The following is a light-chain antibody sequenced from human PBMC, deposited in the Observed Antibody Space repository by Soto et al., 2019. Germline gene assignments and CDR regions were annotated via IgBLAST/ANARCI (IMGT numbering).Light chain of an antibody. J-gene: IGKJ4*01. CDR2: AAS. CDR3: QQSYSSPLT. CDR1: QSIDNY. Sequence: DIPMTQSPSSLSASVGDRVTITCRASQSIDNYLDWYQQKPGKAPNLLIYAASSLQSGVPSRFSGSGSGTDFTLTISSLQPEDFATYYCQQSYSSPLTFGGGTKVEIK. V-gene: IGKV1-39*01.